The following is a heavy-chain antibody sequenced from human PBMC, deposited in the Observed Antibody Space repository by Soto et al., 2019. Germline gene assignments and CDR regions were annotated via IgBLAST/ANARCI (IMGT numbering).Heavy chain of an antibody. V-gene: IGHV3-23*01. D-gene: IGHD1-1*01. J-gene: IGHJ5*02. Sequence: PGGSLRLSCAVSGFRLSDYEMSWIRQAPGKGPEWVSAISGSGGSTYYADSVKGRFTISRDNSKNTLYLQMNSLRAEDTAVYYCLGARPYNWFDPWGQGTLVTVSS. CDR3: LGARPYNWFDP. CDR2: ISGSGGST. CDR1: GFRLSDYE.